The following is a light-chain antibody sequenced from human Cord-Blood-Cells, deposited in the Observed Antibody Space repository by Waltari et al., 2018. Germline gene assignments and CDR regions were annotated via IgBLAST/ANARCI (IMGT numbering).Light chain of an antibody. J-gene: IGLJ1*01. Sequence: QSALTQPASVSGSPGQSITISCTGTTSDVGGYNYVSWYQQHPGKAPKLMLYDVSNRPSRVSNRFSGSNSGNTAALTSSGLQAEDEADYYCSSYTGSSTYVFGAGTKVTVL. CDR1: TSDVGGYNY. V-gene: IGLV2-14*01. CDR3: SSYTGSSTYV. CDR2: DVS.